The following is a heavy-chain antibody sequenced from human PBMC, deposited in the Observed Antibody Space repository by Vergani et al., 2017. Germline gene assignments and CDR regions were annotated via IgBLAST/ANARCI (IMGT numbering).Heavy chain of an antibody. D-gene: IGHD6-13*01. CDR2: IYYSGST. CDR3: ARGGKQLVNFDY. V-gene: IGHV4-59*01. J-gene: IGHJ4*02. Sequence: QVQLQESGPGLVKPSETLSLTCTVSGGSISSYYWSWIRQPPGKGLEWIGYIYYSGSTNYNPSLKSRVTISVDTSKNQFSLKLSSVTAADRAVYYCARGGKQLVNFDYWGQGTLVTVSS. CDR1: GGSISSYY.